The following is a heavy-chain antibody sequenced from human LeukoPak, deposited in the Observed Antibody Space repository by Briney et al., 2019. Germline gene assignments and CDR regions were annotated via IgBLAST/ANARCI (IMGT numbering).Heavy chain of an antibody. CDR3: ARGFPYCGSTNCHYFDY. V-gene: IGHV3-66*01. CDR2: IYSGGNT. Sequence: GESLRLSCAASGFSVSSNYMSWVRQAPGKGLEWAAIIYSGGNTYYAGSVKGRFTISRDNSKNTLYLQMNSLRAEDTAVYYCARGFPYCGSTNCHYFDYWGQGTLVIVSS. J-gene: IGHJ4*02. CDR1: GFSVSSNY. D-gene: IGHD2-2*01.